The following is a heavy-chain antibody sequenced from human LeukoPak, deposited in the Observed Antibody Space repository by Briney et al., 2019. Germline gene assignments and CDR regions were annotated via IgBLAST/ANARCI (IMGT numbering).Heavy chain of an antibody. V-gene: IGHV3-23*01. CDR2: ISGSGVST. J-gene: IGHJ4*02. CDR1: GFSVSGIY. Sequence: GGSLRLSCAASGFSVSGIYMSWVRQAPGKGLEWVSAISGSGVSTYYADSVKGRFTISRDKSKNTLYLQMNSLRAEDTAVYYCAGYNCSSTTCYTGGFDYWGQGTLVTVSS. CDR3: AGYNCSSTTCYTGGFDY. D-gene: IGHD2-2*02.